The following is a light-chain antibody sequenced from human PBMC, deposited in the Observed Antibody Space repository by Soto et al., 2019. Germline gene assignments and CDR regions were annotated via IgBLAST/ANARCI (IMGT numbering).Light chain of an antibody. V-gene: IGKV3-15*01. CDR1: QRVGRN. J-gene: IGKJ3*01. Sequence: EIVVTQSPGILSVSPGDRATLSCRASQRVGRNLAWYQQNPGQAPTLLIYAASTRATGLPASCSGSGSGTDFTLTISSLQSEDCAVYYCQEYSKWPLFTFGPGTRVDIK. CDR2: AAS. CDR3: QEYSKWPLFT.